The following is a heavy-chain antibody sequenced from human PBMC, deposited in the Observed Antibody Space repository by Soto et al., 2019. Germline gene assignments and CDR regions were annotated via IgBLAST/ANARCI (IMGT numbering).Heavy chain of an antibody. J-gene: IGHJ6*02. CDR1: GGFIDSGAYY. V-gene: IGHV4-30-4*01. CDR3: VRDVPPSAIRDYYSGLDV. Sequence: QVQLQESGPGLVRPSQTLSLTCTVSGGFIDSGAYYWSWIRQPPGKGLEWIGYIYYDGNSYYNPSLKSRSTISVDTAKNQFSLKLSSVTAADSAVYYCVRDVPPSAIRDYYSGLDVWGQGTTVTVSS. D-gene: IGHD2-2*02. CDR2: IYYDGNS.